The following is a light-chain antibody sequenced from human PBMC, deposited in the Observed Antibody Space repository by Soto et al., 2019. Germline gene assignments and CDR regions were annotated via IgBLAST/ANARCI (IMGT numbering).Light chain of an antibody. CDR3: SSYSRTSTPV. J-gene: IGLJ1*01. Sequence: QSALTQPASVSGSLGQSITISCTGTSSDVGGYNYVSWYQQHPGKAPKLLIYEVTNRPSGVSNRFSGSKSGNTASLTISGPQAEDEADYYCSSYSRTSTPVFGTGTKLTVL. V-gene: IGLV2-14*01. CDR1: SSDVGGYNY. CDR2: EVT.